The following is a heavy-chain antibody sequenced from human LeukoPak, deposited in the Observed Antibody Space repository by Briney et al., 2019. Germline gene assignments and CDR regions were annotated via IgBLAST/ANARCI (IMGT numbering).Heavy chain of an antibody. V-gene: IGHV1-2*02. CDR2: INPNSGGT. CDR3: ARELTYGDSKWAGDNWFDP. Sequence: GASVKVSCKASGYTFTGYYMHWVRQAPGQGLEWMGWINPNSGGTNYAQKFQGRVTMTRDTSISTAYMELSRLRSDDTAVYYSARELTYGDSKWAGDNWFDPWGQGTLVTVSS. J-gene: IGHJ5*02. CDR1: GYTFTGYY. D-gene: IGHD4-17*01.